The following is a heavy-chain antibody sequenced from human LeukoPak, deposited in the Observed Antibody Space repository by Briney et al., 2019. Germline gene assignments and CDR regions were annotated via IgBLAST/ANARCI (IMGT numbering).Heavy chain of an antibody. Sequence: GGSLRLSCAASGFTFSSYGMSWVRQAPGKGLEWVSAISGSGGSTYYADSVKGRFTISRDNSKNTLYLQMNSLRAEDTAVYYCARAKWELLTPLDYWGQGTLVTVSS. V-gene: IGHV3-23*01. J-gene: IGHJ4*02. CDR2: ISGSGGST. CDR3: ARAKWELLTPLDY. CDR1: GFTFSSYG. D-gene: IGHD1-26*01.